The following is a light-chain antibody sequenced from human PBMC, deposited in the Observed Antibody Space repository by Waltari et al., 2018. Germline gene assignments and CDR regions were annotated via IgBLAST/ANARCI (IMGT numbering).Light chain of an antibody. CDR2: GAS. V-gene: IGKV3-20*01. CDR1: QSVSNNF. J-gene: IGKJ4*01. CDR3: QQYDGVVLT. Sequence: EIVLTQSPGTLSLSPGERATLSCRASQSVSNNFLNWYQQKPGQAPRLLIHGASSSATGIPDRFSGSGSGTDFTLTISRLEPEDFAVYYCQQYDGVVLTFGGGTKVEI.